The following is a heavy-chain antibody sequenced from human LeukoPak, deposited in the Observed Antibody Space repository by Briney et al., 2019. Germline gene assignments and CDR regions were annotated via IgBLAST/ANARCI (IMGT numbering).Heavy chain of an antibody. J-gene: IGHJ4*02. CDR2: ISWDSGSI. V-gene: IGHV3-9*01. CDR1: AFTFDDYA. D-gene: IGHD3-3*01. CDR3: ASTYDFWSGYYIDY. Sequence: TGGSLRLSCAASAFTFDDYAMHWVRQAPGKGLEWVSGISWDSGSIAYADSVKGRFTISRDNSKNTLYLQMNSLRAEDTAVYYCASTYDFWSGYYIDYWGQGTLVTVSS.